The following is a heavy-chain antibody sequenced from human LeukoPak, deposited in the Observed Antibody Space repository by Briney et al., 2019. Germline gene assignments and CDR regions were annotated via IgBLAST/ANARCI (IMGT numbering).Heavy chain of an antibody. D-gene: IGHD1-26*01. V-gene: IGHV3-21*01. CDR2: ITSGSSYI. Sequence: SGGSLRLSCAASGITFSNYAMSWVRQAPGQRLEWVSSITSGSSYIYYADSVKGRFTISRDNAKSSLYLQMDSLRAEDTAVYYCARDPYSGNYGAYYYYYMDVWGKGTTVTISS. J-gene: IGHJ6*03. CDR3: ARDPYSGNYGAYYYYYMDV. CDR1: GITFSNYA.